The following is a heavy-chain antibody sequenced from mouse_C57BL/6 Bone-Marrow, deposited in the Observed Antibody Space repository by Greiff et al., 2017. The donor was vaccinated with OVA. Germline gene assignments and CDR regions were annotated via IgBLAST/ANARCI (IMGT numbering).Heavy chain of an antibody. V-gene: IGHV14-4*01. CDR3: TPYYYGGPKGYAMDY. J-gene: IGHJ4*01. Sequence: EVQLQQSGAELVRPGASVKLSCTASGFNIKDDYMHWVKQRPEQGLEWIGWIDPENGDTEYASKFQGRATITADTSSNTAYLQLSSLTSEDTAVYYCTPYYYGGPKGYAMDYWGQGTSVTVSS. CDR1: GFNIKDDY. D-gene: IGHD1-1*02. CDR2: IDPENGDT.